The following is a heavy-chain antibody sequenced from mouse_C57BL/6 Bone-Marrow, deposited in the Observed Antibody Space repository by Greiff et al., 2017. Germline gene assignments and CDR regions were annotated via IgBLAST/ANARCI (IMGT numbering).Heavy chain of an antibody. Sequence: VQLQQPGAELVKPGASVKLSCKASGYTFTSYWMHWVKQRPGRGLEWIGRIDPNSGGTKYNEKFKSKATLTVDQPSSPACMELSSLTSEDSAVYDCACPYYSNYDYAMDYWGQGTSVTVSS. D-gene: IGHD2-5*01. J-gene: IGHJ4*01. CDR3: ACPYYSNYDYAMDY. V-gene: IGHV1-72*01. CDR2: IDPNSGGT. CDR1: GYTFTSYW.